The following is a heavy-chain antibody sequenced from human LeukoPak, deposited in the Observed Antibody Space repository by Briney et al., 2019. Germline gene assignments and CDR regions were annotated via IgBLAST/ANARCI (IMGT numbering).Heavy chain of an antibody. Sequence: ASVKVSCKVSGYTLKEFSMYWVRQAPGKGLEWIGGFYPEDGETFYAQKFQGRFTMTEDTSTDTAYMELSSLRSEDTAIYYRMTNYYYTSGSYYRADYWGQGTLVTVSS. CDR2: FYPEDGET. CDR1: GYTLKEFS. D-gene: IGHD3-10*01. CDR3: MTNYYYTSGSYYRADY. J-gene: IGHJ4*02. V-gene: IGHV1-24*01.